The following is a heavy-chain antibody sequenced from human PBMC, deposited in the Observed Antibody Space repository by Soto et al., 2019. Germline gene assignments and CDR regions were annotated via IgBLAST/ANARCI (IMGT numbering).Heavy chain of an antibody. J-gene: IGHJ3*02. CDR1: GGSISSGNW. CDR3: TGELVRNGFDI. D-gene: IGHD3-10*01. CDR2: VYHSGGT. V-gene: IGHV4-4*02. Sequence: SETLSLTCAVSGGSISSGNWWSWVRQPPGKGLEWIGEVYHSGGTNYNPSLKSRLTISVDKSKNQFSLKLSSVTAADTAVYYCTGELVRNGFDIWGQGTMVT.